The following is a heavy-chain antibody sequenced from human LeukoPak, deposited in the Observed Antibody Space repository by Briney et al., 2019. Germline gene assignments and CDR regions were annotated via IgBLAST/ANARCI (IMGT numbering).Heavy chain of an antibody. CDR3: ARNLPGYCSSTSCTTGAFDI. CDR2: IYYSGSI. V-gene: IGHV4-28*05. D-gene: IGHD2-2*01. J-gene: IGHJ3*02. Sequence: SDTLSLTCAVSGYSISSSNWWGWIRQPPGKGLGWIGYIYYSGSIYYNPSLKSRVTMSVDTSKNQFSLKLSSVTAVDTAVYYCARNLPGYCSSTSCTTGAFDIWGQGTMVTVSS. CDR1: GYSISSSNW.